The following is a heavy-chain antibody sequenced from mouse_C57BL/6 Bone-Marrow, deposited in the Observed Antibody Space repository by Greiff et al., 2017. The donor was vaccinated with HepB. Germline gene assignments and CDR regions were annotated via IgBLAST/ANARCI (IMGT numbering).Heavy chain of an antibody. D-gene: IGHD1-1*01. CDR2: ISDGGSYT. CDR1: GFTFSSYA. CDR3: ARDSDYYGSRDYFDY. J-gene: IGHJ2*01. V-gene: IGHV5-4*01. Sequence: EVQVVESGGGLVKPGGSLKLSCAASGFTFSSYAMSWVRQTPEKRLEWVATISDGGSYTYYPDNVKGRFTISRDNAKNNLYLQMSHLKSEDTAMYYCARDSDYYGSRDYFDYWGQGTTLTVSS.